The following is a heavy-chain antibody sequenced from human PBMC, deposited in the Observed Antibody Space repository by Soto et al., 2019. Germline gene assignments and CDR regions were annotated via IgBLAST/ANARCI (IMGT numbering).Heavy chain of an antibody. V-gene: IGHV4-59*01. CDR3: ARMRGLGEISPYLDY. Sequence: QVQLQETGPGLVKPSETLSLTCSISGGSISDYQWNWIRQPPGQGLEWIGYIYYSGRTNYNPSLKSRLTISLATSTRQFSLRLRSVTAADTAVYYCARMRGLGEISPYLDYWGQGALVTVSS. CDR2: IYYSGRT. J-gene: IGHJ4*02. D-gene: IGHD3-16*01. CDR1: GGSISDYQ.